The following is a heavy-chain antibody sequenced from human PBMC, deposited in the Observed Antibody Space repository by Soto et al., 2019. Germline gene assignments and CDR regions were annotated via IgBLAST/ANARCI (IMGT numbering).Heavy chain of an antibody. V-gene: IGHV3-23*01. CDR1: GFTFSRYA. CDR2: LSGSGDST. Sequence: GGSLRPSCALSGFTFSRYAMNWVRQAPGKGLEWVSGLSGSGDSTYYADSVKGRFTISRDNSKNILHLQMNNLRGEDTAVYYCAKDLFPDIVTGSPLDFWGPGTLVTVSS. D-gene: IGHD3-9*01. J-gene: IGHJ4*02. CDR3: AKDLFPDIVTGSPLDF.